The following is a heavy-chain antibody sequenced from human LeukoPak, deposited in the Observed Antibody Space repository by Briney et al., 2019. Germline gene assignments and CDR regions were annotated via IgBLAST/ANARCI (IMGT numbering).Heavy chain of an antibody. J-gene: IGHJ4*02. CDR2: IRINAYGGTT. Sequence: PGRSLRLSCTTSGFTFGDYAMSWFRQAPGKGLEWVGFIRINAYGGTTEYAASVKGRFAISRDDPKSIAYLQMNSLKTEDTAVYYCTREGAAALPDYWGQGTLVTVSS. CDR3: TREGAAALPDY. V-gene: IGHV3-49*03. CDR1: GFTFGDYA. D-gene: IGHD6-13*01.